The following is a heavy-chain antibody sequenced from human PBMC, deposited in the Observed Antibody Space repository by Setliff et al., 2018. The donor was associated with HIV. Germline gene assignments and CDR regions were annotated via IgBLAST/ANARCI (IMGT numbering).Heavy chain of an antibody. CDR1: GYSISRGYY. D-gene: IGHD6-19*01. Sequence: PSETLSLTCAVSGYSISRGYYWGWIRQTPGKGLAWIGNIYNSGTNYYNPSLKSRVTISIDTSKNQFSLKLSSVTAADTAVYYCARGLSSGWYGYWYFDLWGRGTLVTVSS. V-gene: IGHV4-38-2*01. CDR2: IYNSGTN. J-gene: IGHJ2*01. CDR3: ARGLSSGWYGYWYFDL.